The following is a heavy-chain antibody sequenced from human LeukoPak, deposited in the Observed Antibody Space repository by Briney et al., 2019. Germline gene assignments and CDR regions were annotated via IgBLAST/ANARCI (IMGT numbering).Heavy chain of an antibody. CDR3: ARVSSTWYPSDY. V-gene: IGHV4-39*07. D-gene: IGHD6-13*01. J-gene: IGHJ4*02. Sequence: ETLSLTCTVSGGSISSGGYYWSWIRQPPGKGLEWIGEIYHTGSTNYNPSLKSRVTISVDKSKNQFSLRLTSVTAADTAVYYCARVSSTWYPSDYWGQGTLVTVSS. CDR2: IYHTGST. CDR1: GGSISSGGYY.